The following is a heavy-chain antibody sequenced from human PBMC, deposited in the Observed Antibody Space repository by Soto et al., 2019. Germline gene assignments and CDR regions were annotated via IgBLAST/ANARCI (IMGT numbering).Heavy chain of an antibody. CDR1: GGTISSYA. Sequence: SVKVSCKASGGTISSYAISRVRQAPGQGLEWMGGIIPIFGTANYAQKFQGRVTITADESTSTAYMELSSLRSEDTAVYYCARDLGRDGYTYTRDDAFDIWGQGTMVTVS. V-gene: IGHV1-69*13. D-gene: IGHD3-16*01. CDR2: IIPIFGTA. CDR3: ARDLGRDGYTYTRDDAFDI. J-gene: IGHJ3*02.